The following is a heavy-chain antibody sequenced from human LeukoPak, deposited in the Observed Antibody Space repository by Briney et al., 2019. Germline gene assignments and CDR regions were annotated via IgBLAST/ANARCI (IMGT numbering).Heavy chain of an antibody. CDR1: GFTFSSYV. CDR2: IRYDGSNK. Sequence: GGSLRLSCAASGFTFSSYVMHWVRQAPGKGLEWVAFIRYDGSNKYYADSVKGRFTISRDNSKNTLYLQMNSLRAEDTAVYYCAKDRGGGVYSYGLNWFDPWGQGTLVTVSS. V-gene: IGHV3-30*02. D-gene: IGHD5-18*01. J-gene: IGHJ5*02. CDR3: AKDRGGGVYSYGLNWFDP.